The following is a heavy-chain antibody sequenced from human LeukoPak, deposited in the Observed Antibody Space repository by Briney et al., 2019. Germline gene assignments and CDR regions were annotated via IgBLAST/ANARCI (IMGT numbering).Heavy chain of an antibody. CDR3: ARGVLAGYDFSGHPFYNWFDP. Sequence: SVKASCKASGYSFTDYYMQWVRQAPGQGLEWMGWINPNSGGTNYAQKFQGRVTMTRDTSISTAYMELNRLRSDDTAVYYCARGVLAGYDFSGHPFYNWFDPWGQGTLVTVSS. CDR2: INPNSGGT. CDR1: GYSFTDYY. V-gene: IGHV1-2*02. D-gene: IGHD3-22*01. J-gene: IGHJ5*02.